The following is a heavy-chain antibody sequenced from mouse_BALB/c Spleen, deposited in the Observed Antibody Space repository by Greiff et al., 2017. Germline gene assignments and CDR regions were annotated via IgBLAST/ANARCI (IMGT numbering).Heavy chain of an antibody. CDR3: ASGTWFAY. J-gene: IGHJ3*01. Sequence: VQLQESGPELVKPGASVKMSCKASGYTFTSYYIHWVKQRPGQGLEWIGWIYPGDGSTKYNEKFKGKTTLTADKSSSTAYMLLSSLTSEDSAIYFCASGTWFAYWGQGTLVTVSA. CDR2: IYPGDGST. D-gene: IGHD4-1*01. CDR1: GYTFTSYY. V-gene: IGHV1S56*01.